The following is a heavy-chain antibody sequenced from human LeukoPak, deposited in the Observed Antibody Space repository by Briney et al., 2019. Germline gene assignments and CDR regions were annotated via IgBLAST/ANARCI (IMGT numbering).Heavy chain of an antibody. J-gene: IGHJ4*02. D-gene: IGHD3-22*01. CDR2: ISYDGSNK. CDR1: GFTFSSYG. V-gene: IGHV3-30*18. Sequence: GGSLRLSCAASGFTFSSYGMHWVRQAPGKGLEWVAVISYDGSNKYYADSVEGRFTISRDNSKNTLYLQMNSLRAEDTAVYYCAKDRSYYDSSGYLSPNGYFDYWGQGTLVTVSS. CDR3: AKDRSYYDSSGYLSPNGYFDY.